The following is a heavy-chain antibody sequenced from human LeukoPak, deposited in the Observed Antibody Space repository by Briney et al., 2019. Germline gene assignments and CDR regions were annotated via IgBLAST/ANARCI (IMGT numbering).Heavy chain of an antibody. D-gene: IGHD3-9*01. Sequence: ASVKVSCKASGYTFTSYGISWVRQAPGQGLEWMGWISAHNGNTNYAQKLQGRVTMTTDKSTSTAYMELRSLRSDDTAVYYCASDRPYYDILTGPDYWGQGTLVTVSS. CDR2: ISAHNGNT. CDR1: GYTFTSYG. V-gene: IGHV1-18*01. J-gene: IGHJ4*02. CDR3: ASDRPYYDILTGPDY.